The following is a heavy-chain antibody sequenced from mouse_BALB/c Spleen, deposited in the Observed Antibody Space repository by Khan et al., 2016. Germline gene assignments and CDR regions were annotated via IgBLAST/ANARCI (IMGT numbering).Heavy chain of an antibody. D-gene: IGHD4-1*01. Sequence: QVQLKQSGPGLVAPSQSLSITCTVSGFSLTGYGVNWVRQPPGKGLEWLGMIWGEGSTDYNSALKSRLSISKDKSKNQVFLKMNRLHTDDTAGYYCARYGGTGTSWYVDVCGAGTTVTVSS. CDR2: IWGEGST. CDR1: GFSLTGYG. V-gene: IGHV2-6-7*01. J-gene: IGHJ1*01. CDR3: ARYGGTGTSWYVDV.